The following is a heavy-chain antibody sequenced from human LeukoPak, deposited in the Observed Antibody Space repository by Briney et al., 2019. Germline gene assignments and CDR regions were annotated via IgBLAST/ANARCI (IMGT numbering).Heavy chain of an antibody. Sequence: SGPTLVNPTQTLTLTCTFSGFSLSTSAMCVTWIRQPPGKALEWLARIDWDDDKHYSTSLKTRLTISKDTSKNQVVLTMTNMDPVDTATYYCARIRYGSGSYYVDYWGQGTLVTVSS. CDR2: IDWDDDK. V-gene: IGHV2-70*11. D-gene: IGHD3-10*01. CDR1: GFSLSTSAMC. J-gene: IGHJ4*02. CDR3: ARIRYGSGSYYVDY.